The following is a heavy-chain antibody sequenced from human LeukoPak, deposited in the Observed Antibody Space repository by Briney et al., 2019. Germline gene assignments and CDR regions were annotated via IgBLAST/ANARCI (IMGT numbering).Heavy chain of an antibody. V-gene: IGHV4-59*12. D-gene: IGHD5-18*01. CDR1: GGSISSYY. J-gene: IGHJ3*02. CDR2: IYYSGST. CDR3: ARDQGTWIQLWLQGDAFDI. Sequence: SETLSLTCTVSGGSISSYYWSWIRQPPGKGLEWIGYIYYSGSTNYNPSLKSRVTISVDTSKNQFSLKLSSETAADTAVYYCARDQGTWIQLWLQGDAFDIWGQGTMVTVSS.